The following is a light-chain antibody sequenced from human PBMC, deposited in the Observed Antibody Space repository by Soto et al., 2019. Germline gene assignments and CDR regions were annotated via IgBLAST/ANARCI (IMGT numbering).Light chain of an antibody. Sequence: DIQMTQSPSTLSASVGDRVTITCRASQSISSWLAWYQQKPGKAPKLLIYDASSLESGVPSRFSGSGSGTEFTLTISSLQPDDFTTYYCQQYNSYSGTFGQGTKV. CDR3: QQYNSYSGT. CDR2: DAS. CDR1: QSISSW. V-gene: IGKV1-5*01. J-gene: IGKJ1*01.